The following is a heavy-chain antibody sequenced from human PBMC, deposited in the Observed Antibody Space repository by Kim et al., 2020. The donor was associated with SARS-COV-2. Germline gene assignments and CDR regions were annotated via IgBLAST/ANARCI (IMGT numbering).Heavy chain of an antibody. CDR1: GFAFSSYW. CDR3: VSNAALRGVIMFY. CDR2: IKGDGSER. D-gene: IGHD3-10*01. V-gene: IGHV3-7*01. Sequence: GGSLRLSCAASGFAFSSYWMSWVRQAPGKGLEWVANIKGDGSERYYVDSVKGRFTIARDNAKNSLYMQMNSLRAEDTAMYYCVSNAALRGVIMFYWGQGALVSVSP. J-gene: IGHJ4*02.